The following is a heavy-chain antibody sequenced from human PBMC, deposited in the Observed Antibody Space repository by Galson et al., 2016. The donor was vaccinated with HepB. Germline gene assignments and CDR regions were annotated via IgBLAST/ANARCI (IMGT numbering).Heavy chain of an antibody. D-gene: IGHD1-7*01. J-gene: IGHJ6*04. CDR3: TTAFNWNYGSYYYYYYCIGS. Sequence: SLRLSCAASGFTFSNAWMSWVRQAPGKGLEWVGHIKSKTDGGTTDYAAPVKGRFSISRDDSKNTLYLQMNSLKTEDTAVYYCTTAFNWNYGSYYYYYYCIGSWGNGTTATGSS. CDR2: IKSKTDGGTT. CDR1: GFTFSNAW. V-gene: IGHV3-15*01.